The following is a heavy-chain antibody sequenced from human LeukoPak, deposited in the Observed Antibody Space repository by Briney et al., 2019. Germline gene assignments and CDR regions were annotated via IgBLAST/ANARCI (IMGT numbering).Heavy chain of an antibody. D-gene: IGHD5-18*01. Sequence: GGSLRLSCSASGFTFSSYAMHWVRQAPGKGLEYVSAISSNGGSTYYADPVKGRFTISRDNSKNTLYLQMSSLRAEDTAVYYCVKGYSYGYSGPDYWGQGTLVTVSS. CDR1: GFTFSSYA. CDR2: ISSNGGST. V-gene: IGHV3-64D*06. J-gene: IGHJ4*02. CDR3: VKGYSYGYSGPDY.